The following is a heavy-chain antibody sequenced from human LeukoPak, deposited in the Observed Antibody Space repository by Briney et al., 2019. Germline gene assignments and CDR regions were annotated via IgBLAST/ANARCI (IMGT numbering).Heavy chain of an antibody. D-gene: IGHD2-21*01. CDR2: ISSSGSYI. J-gene: IGHJ3*02. CDR3: ARSLIADGAFDI. CDR1: GFXFTTYT. V-gene: IGHV3-21*01. Sequence: PGGSLRLSCAASGFXFTTYTINWVRQAPGKGLEWVSDISSSGSYIDYADSVKGRFTISRDNAKNSLFLQMNSLRAEDTAVYYCARSLIADGAFDIWGQGTMVTVSS.